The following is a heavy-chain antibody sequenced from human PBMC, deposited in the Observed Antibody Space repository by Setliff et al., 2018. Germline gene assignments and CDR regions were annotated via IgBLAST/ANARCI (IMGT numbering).Heavy chain of an antibody. CDR2: INHSGNT. Sequence: SETLSLTCAVSGGSISSSDSNTNWWSWVRQPPGKGLEWIGEINHSGNTNYNPSLKSRVTVSVDTSKNQFSLKLSSVTATDTAVYYCARQRRWFGPQPIDYWGQGTLVTVSS. J-gene: IGHJ4*02. CDR3: ARQRRWFGPQPIDY. V-gene: IGHV4-4*02. CDR1: GGSISSSDSNTNW. D-gene: IGHD3-10*01.